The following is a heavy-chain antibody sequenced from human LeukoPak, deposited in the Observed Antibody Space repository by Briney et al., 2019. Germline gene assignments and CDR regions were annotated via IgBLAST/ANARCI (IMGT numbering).Heavy chain of an antibody. CDR3: ARGGGGYCSGGSCYSYYFDY. CDR1: GGSFSGYY. D-gene: IGHD2-15*01. V-gene: IGHV4-34*01. Sequence: SETLSLTCAVNGGSFSGYYWSWIRQPPGKGLEWIGEINHSGSTNYNPSLKSRVTISVDTSKNQFSLKLSSVTAADTAVYYCARGGGGYCSGGSCYSYYFDYWGQGTLVTVSS. J-gene: IGHJ4*02. CDR2: INHSGST.